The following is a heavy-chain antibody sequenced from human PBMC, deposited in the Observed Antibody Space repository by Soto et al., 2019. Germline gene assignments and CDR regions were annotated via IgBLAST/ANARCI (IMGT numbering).Heavy chain of an antibody. Sequence: PGESLKISCKASGYSFTSYWIAWVRQTPGKGLEWMGIINPGNSDTKYSPSFQGQVTISADWPSGTTYLQLSSLKASDSGTYYCAGLHTGSYGDFYSWFDPWGQGTQVTVSS. J-gene: IGHJ5*02. CDR1: GYSFTSYW. CDR3: AGLHTGSYGDFYSWFDP. V-gene: IGHV5-51*01. D-gene: IGHD1-26*01. CDR2: INPGNSDT.